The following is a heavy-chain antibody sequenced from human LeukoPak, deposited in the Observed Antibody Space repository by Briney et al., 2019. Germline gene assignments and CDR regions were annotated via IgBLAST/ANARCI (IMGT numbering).Heavy chain of an antibody. CDR2: ISCIGST. Sequence: PSETLSLTCIVSGGSMSSHYWSWIRQPPGKGLEWLGYISCIGSTNYSPSLKSRITISVDTSKNQFSLRLSSVTAADTAVYFCAGDQLALNALNIWGQGTMVTVSS. D-gene: IGHD1-1*01. V-gene: IGHV4-59*11. CDR3: AGDQLALNALNI. J-gene: IGHJ3*02. CDR1: GGSMSSHY.